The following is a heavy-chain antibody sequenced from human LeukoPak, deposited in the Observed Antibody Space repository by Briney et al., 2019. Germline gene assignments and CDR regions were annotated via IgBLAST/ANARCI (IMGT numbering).Heavy chain of an antibody. CDR1: GGSITGHY. D-gene: IGHD3-3*01. CDR2: IYYSGST. V-gene: IGHV4-59*11. CDR3: ARGGIFGVVKKIKNYFDY. Sequence: PSETLSLTCSVSGGSITGHYWSWIRQPPGKGLEWIGYIYYSGSTNYNPSLKSRVTISVDTSKNQFSLKLSSVTAADTAVYYCARGGIFGVVKKIKNYFDYWGQGTLVTVSS. J-gene: IGHJ4*02.